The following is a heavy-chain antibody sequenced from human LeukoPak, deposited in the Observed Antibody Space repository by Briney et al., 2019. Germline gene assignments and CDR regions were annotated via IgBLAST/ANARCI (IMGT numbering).Heavy chain of an antibody. Sequence: PGGSLRLSCAASGFTFDDYAMHWVRQAPGKGLEWVSAISGSGGSTYYADSVKGRFTISRDNSKNTLYLQMNSLRAEDTAVYYCAKDPPGSRPVGGWGQGTLVTVSS. CDR1: GFTFDDYA. V-gene: IGHV3-23*01. CDR3: AKDPPGSRPVGG. D-gene: IGHD1-26*01. CDR2: ISGSGGST. J-gene: IGHJ4*02.